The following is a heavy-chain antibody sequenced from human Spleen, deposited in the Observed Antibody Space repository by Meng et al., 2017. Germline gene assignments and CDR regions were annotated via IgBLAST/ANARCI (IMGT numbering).Heavy chain of an antibody. D-gene: IGHD4-17*01. V-gene: IGHV4-31*03. Sequence: SETLSLTCTVSGGSISSGGYYWNWIRQHPGKGLEWIGYIYYSGSTYYNPSLKSRVTISVDTSKKRFSLKLSSVTAADTAVYYCARDRGDYGASRGIIDSWGQGTLVNVSS. CDR1: GGSISSGGYY. CDR3: ARDRGDYGASRGIIDS. CDR2: IYYSGST. J-gene: IGHJ4*02.